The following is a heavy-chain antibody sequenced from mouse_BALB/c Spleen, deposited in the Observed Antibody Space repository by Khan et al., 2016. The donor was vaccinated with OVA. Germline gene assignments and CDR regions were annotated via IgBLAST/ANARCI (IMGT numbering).Heavy chain of an antibody. Sequence: EVKLVESGGGLVKPGGSLKLSCAASGFTFSSYAMSWVRQSPEKRLEWVAEISSGGSYTYYPDTVTGRFTISRDNAKNTLYLEMSSLRSADTAMYYCARVQRANYFDYGGQETTLTVSS. CDR1: GFTFSSYA. D-gene: IGHD3-1*01. J-gene: IGHJ2*01. V-gene: IGHV5-9-4*01. CDR3: ARVQRANYFDY. CDR2: ISSGGSYT.